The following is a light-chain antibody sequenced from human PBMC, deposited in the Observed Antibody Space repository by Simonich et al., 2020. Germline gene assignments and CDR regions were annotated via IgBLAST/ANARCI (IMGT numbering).Light chain of an antibody. J-gene: IGLJ3*02. CDR3: SSYTSSSTV. CDR1: SSDVGGYNY. Sequence: QSALTQPASVSGSPGQSLTISCTGTSSDVGGYNYVSWYQQHPGKAPKLMIYDVSKLTSAVSNRFSGSKSVNTASLTISGLQAEDEADYYCSSYTSSSTVFGGGTKLTVL. V-gene: IGLV2-14*01. CDR2: DVS.